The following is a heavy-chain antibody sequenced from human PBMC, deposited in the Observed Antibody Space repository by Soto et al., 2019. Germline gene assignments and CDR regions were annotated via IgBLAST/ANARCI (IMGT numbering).Heavy chain of an antibody. CDR1: GYTFTSYY. V-gene: IGHV1-46*01. Sequence: ASVKVSCKASGYTFTSYYMHWVRQAPGQGLEWMGIINPSGGTKSYAQKFQGRVTMTGDTSTSTVYMELSSLRSEDTAVYYCGRQGSTVTTLDYWGQGTLVTVSS. J-gene: IGHJ4*02. CDR3: GRQGSTVTTLDY. CDR2: INPSGGTK. D-gene: IGHD4-17*01.